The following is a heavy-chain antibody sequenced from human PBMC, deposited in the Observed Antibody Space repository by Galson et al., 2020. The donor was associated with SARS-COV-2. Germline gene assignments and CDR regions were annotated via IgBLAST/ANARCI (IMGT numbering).Heavy chain of an antibody. CDR3: ARSGSGSYYSWFDP. J-gene: IGHJ5*02. Sequence: GESLKISCAASGFTFSSYAMHWVRQAPDKGLEWVAVISYDGSNKYYADSVKGRFTISRDNSKNTLYLQMNSLRAEDTAVYYCARSGSGSYYSWFDPWGQGTLVTVSS. CDR1: GFTFSSYA. D-gene: IGHD1-26*01. V-gene: IGHV3-30*04. CDR2: ISYDGSNK.